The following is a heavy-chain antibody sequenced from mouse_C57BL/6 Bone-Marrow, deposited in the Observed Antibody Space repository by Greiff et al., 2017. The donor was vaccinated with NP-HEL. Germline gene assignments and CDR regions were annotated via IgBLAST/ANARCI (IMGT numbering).Heavy chain of an antibody. CDR3: ARRGTRTARWYFDV. CDR1: GYSITSDY. V-gene: IGHV3-8*01. J-gene: IGHJ1*03. Sequence: EVKLMESGPGLAKPSQTLSLTCSVTGYSITSDYWNWIRKFPGNKLEYMGYISYSGSTYYNPSLTSRISITRDTSKNLYYLQLNSVPTEDTATYYCARRGTRTARWYFDVWGTGTTGTVSS. D-gene: IGHD3-3*01. CDR2: ISYSGST.